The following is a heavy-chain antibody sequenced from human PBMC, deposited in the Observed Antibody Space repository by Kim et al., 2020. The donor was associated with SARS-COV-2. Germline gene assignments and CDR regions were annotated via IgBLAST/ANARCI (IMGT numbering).Heavy chain of an antibody. CDR3: ARDLAT. V-gene: IGHV3-74*03. CDR2: VNNDGSNT. J-gene: IGHJ5*02. CDR1: GFTFTPYW. Sequence: GGSLRLSCATSGFTFTPYWMHWVRLVPGKGLLWVSRVNNDGSNTMYADSVKGRFTISRDNAKNTLYLQMNSLRADDSGIYYCARDLATWGQGTLVTVSS.